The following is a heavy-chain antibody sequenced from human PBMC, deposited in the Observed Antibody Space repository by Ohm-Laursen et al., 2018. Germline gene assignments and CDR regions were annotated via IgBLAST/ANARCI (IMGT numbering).Heavy chain of an antibody. CDR3: ARDQVTAMAWGPVFPGDY. D-gene: IGHD5-18*01. CDR2: IWYDGSNK. J-gene: IGHJ4*02. Sequence: SLRLSCAASGFTFSGYGMHWVRQAPGKGLEWVAVIWYDGSNKYYADSVKGRFTISRDNSKNTLYLQMNSLRAEDTAVYYCARDQVTAMAWGPVFPGDYWGQGTLVTVSS. V-gene: IGHV3-33*01. CDR1: GFTFSGYG.